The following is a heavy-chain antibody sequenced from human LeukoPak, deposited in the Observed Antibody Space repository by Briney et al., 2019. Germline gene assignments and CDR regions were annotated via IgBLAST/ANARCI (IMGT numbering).Heavy chain of an antibody. D-gene: IGHD6-13*01. CDR1: GFTFKTYG. Sequence: GGSLRLSCAASGFTFKTYGLHWVRQAPGKGLEWVAFIRNDGSTKYYADSVKGRFTISRDNSKNTLYLDMNSLTIEETAVYYCAKVPTSSWGFFEVWGRGAPVTVSS. CDR3: AKVPTSSWGFFEV. V-gene: IGHV3-30*02. CDR2: IRNDGSTK. J-gene: IGHJ2*01.